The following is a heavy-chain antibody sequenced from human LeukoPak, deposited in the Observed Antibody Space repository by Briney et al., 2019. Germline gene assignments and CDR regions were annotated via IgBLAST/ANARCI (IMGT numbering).Heavy chain of an antibody. V-gene: IGHV1-69*06. CDR2: IIPIFGTA. J-gene: IGHJ4*02. CDR1: GYTFTSYY. CDR3: ASSWIQLWPPGY. D-gene: IGHD5-18*01. Sequence: SVKVSCKASGYTFTSYYMHWVRQAPGQGLEWMGGIIPIFGTANYAQKFQGRVTITADKSTSTAYMELSSLRSEDTAVYYCASSWIQLWPPGYWGQGTLVTVPS.